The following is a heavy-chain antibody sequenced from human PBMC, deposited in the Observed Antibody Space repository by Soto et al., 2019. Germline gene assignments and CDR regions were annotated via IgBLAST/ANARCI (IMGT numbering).Heavy chain of an antibody. CDR1: GDTFCDYY. V-gene: IGHV1-46*01. D-gene: IGHD2-21*02. Sequence: QVQLMQSGAEVKKPGASVKVSCKASGDTFCDYYIHWVRQAPGQGLEWMGTVNPSGGHTTYAQHFLGRVTMTRDTSTSTLYMELTSLTSDDTAIYYCARGGHVVVVTAALDYWGQGTLVTVSS. J-gene: IGHJ4*02. CDR2: VNPSGGHT. CDR3: ARGGHVVVVTAALDY.